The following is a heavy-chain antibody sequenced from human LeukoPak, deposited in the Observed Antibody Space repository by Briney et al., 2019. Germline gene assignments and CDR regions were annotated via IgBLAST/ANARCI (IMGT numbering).Heavy chain of an antibody. CDR1: GGSISSSSYY. CDR3: ARLNYYDSSGYTFPDY. D-gene: IGHD3-22*01. CDR2: IYYSGST. J-gene: IGHJ4*02. V-gene: IGHV4-39*01. Sequence: SETLSLTCTVSGGSISSSSYYWGWIRQPPGKGLEWIGSIYYSGSTYYNPSLKSRVTISVDTSKNQFSLKLSSVTAADTAVYYCARLNYYDSSGYTFPDYWGQGTLVTVPS.